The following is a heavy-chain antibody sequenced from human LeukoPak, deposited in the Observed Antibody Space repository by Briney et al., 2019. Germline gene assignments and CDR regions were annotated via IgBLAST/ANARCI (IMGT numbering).Heavy chain of an antibody. CDR2: IYTSGST. CDR3: ATRSREMGATTDDAFDI. V-gene: IGHV4-4*07. D-gene: IGHD1-26*01. Sequence: PSETLSRTCSVSGGSISSYYWSWIRQPAGKGLEWVGRIYTSGSTNYNPSLKSRVTMSVDTSKNQFSLKLSSVTAADTAVYYCATRSREMGATTDDAFDIWGQGTMVTVSS. J-gene: IGHJ3*02. CDR1: GGSISSYY.